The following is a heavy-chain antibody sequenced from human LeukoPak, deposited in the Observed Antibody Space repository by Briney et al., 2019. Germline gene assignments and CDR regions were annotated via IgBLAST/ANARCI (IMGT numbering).Heavy chain of an antibody. CDR3: ASARGRVGRLVY. CDR2: IYYSGST. CDR1: GGSISSYY. Sequence: SETLSLTCTVSGGSISSYYWSWIRQPPGKGLEWIGYIYYSGSTNYNPSLKSRVTISVDTSKNQFSLKLSSVTAADTAVYYCASARGRVGRLVYWGQGTLVTVSS. V-gene: IGHV4-59*08. J-gene: IGHJ4*02. D-gene: IGHD6-19*01.